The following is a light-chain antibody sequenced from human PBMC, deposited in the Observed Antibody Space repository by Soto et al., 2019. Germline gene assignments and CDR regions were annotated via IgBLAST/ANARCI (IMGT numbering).Light chain of an antibody. CDR1: QSVSTY. CDR3: QQSYDFPWT. Sequence: DIPVTQSPPSLSASAGDRVTITCRTSQSVSTYISWYRQKPGKAPDLLLFGTSTLQTGVPSRFSGSGSGTEFTLTISSLQPEDFATYYCQQSYDFPWTFGQGSKVEI. J-gene: IGKJ1*01. V-gene: IGKV1-39*01. CDR2: GTS.